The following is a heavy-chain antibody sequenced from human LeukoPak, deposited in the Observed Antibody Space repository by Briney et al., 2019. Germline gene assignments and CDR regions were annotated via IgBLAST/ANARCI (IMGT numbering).Heavy chain of an antibody. Sequence: GGSVRLSCAASGFILNTYPMNWVRQTPGKGLEWIAYIGSGSSAIYYTDSVKGRLTVSSDNAKNSLFLQVNSLRDDDTGVYYCARDTRNWADYWGQGTLVTVSS. CDR3: ARDTRNWADY. D-gene: IGHD7-27*01. CDR1: GFILNTYP. V-gene: IGHV3-48*02. J-gene: IGHJ4*02. CDR2: IGSGSSAI.